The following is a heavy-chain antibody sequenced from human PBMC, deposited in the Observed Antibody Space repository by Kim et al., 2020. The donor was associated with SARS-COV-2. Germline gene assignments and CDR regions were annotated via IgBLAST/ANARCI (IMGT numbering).Heavy chain of an antibody. CDR2: ISYDGSNK. Sequence: GGSLRLSCAASGFTFSSYGMHWVRQAPGKGLEWVAVISYDGSNKYYADSVKGRFTISRDNSKNTLYLQMNSLRAEDTAVYYCAKDRTVGSSWHYGMDVWGQGTTVTVSS. J-gene: IGHJ6*02. V-gene: IGHV3-30*18. CDR3: AKDRTVGSSWHYGMDV. D-gene: IGHD6-13*01. CDR1: GFTFSSYG.